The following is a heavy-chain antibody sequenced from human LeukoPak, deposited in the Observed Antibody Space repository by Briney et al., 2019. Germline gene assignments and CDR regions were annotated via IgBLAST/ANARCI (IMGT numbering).Heavy chain of an antibody. CDR1: GYTFTRYG. CDR2: ISAYNGNT. J-gene: IGHJ4*02. D-gene: IGHD4-17*01. V-gene: IGHV1-18*01. Sequence: GASVKVSCKASGYTFTRYGISWVRQAPGQGLELMGWISAYNGNTNYAQKLQGRVTMTTDTSTSTAYMELRSLRSDDTAVYYCARALATVTTFLYWGQGTLVTVSS. CDR3: ARALATVTTFLY.